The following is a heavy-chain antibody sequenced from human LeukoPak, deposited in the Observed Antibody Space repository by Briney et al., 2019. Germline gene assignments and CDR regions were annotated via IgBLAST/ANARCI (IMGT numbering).Heavy chain of an antibody. CDR2: ISGSGGST. CDR3: ARDLGYGGPYYFDY. V-gene: IGHV3-23*01. J-gene: IGHJ4*02. Sequence: GGSLRLSCAASGFTFSSYAMSWVRQAPGKGLEWVSAISGSGGSTYYADSVKGRFTISRDNAKKSLYLQMNSLRAEDTAVYYCARDLGYGGPYYFDYWGQGTLVTVSS. D-gene: IGHD1-26*01. CDR1: GFTFSSYA.